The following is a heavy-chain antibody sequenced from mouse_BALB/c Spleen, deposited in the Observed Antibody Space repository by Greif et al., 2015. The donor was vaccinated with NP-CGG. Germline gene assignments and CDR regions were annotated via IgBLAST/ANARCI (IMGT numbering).Heavy chain of an antibody. CDR1: GFSFTSYG. D-gene: IGHD1-1*01. V-gene: IGHV2-2*02. CDR2: IWSGGST. CDR3: ARHYYGSSYGYYYAMDY. Sequence: VQLQQSGPGLVQPSQSLSITCTVSGFSFTSYGVHWVRQSPGKGLEWLGVIWSGGSTDYNAAFISRLSISKDNSKSQVFFKMNSLQANDTAIYYCARHYYGSSYGYYYAMDYWGQGTSVTVSS. J-gene: IGHJ4*01.